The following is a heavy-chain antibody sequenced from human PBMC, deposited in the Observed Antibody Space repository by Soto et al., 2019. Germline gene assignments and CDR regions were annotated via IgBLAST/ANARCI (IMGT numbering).Heavy chain of an antibody. CDR2: ISSSSSTI. V-gene: IGHV3-48*02. J-gene: IGHJ4*02. Sequence: PGGSLRLSCAASGFTFSNYGMNWVRQAPGKGLEWVSYISSSSSTIYYADSVKGRFTISRDNAKNSLYLQMNSLRDEDTAVYYCARGLSGSFGYWGQGTLVTVSS. CDR1: GFTFSNYG. CDR3: ARGLSGSFGY. D-gene: IGHD3-10*01.